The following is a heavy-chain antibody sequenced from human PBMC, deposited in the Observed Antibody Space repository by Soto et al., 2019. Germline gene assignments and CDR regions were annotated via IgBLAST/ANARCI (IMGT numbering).Heavy chain of an antibody. J-gene: IGHJ6*03. CDR2: ISAYNGNT. CDR3: ARSWSAAATAHPPYYYYSMAV. CDR1: GYTFTSYG. Sequence: QVQLVQSGAEVKKPGASVKVSCKASGYTFTSYGISWVRQAPGQGLEWMGWISAYNGNTNYAQKLQGRDTMTTDTSTSTAYMELRSLRSDDTAVYYCARSWSAAATAHPPYYYYSMAVWGKGTTVTVSS. D-gene: IGHD2-15*01. V-gene: IGHV1-18*01.